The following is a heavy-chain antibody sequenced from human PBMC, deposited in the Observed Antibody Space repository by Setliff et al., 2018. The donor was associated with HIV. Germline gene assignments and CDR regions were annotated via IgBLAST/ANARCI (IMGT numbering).Heavy chain of an antibody. CDR2: IHYSGSI. Sequence: LTCTVSGGSISSGVYYWSWIRHHPGKGLEWIGYIHYSGSIYYNPSLKSRVTISVDTSKNQFSLKLSSVTAADTAVYYCARVCPPVRYNFWSGYYPKAGYFDYWGQGALGTVSS. CDR3: ARVCPPVRYNFWSGYYPKAGYFDY. D-gene: IGHD3-3*01. J-gene: IGHJ4*02. CDR1: GGSISSGVYY. V-gene: IGHV4-31*03.